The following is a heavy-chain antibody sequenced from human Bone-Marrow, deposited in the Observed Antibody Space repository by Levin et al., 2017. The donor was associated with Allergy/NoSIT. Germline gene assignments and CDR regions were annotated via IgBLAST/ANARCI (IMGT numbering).Heavy chain of an antibody. J-gene: IGHJ4*02. V-gene: IGHV4-39*07. D-gene: IGHD6-13*01. CDR2: IYYSGST. CDR3: AREKGKPGIAAAGTSRFVASTFDY. CDR1: GGSISSSSYY. Sequence: SETLSLTCTVSGGSISSSSYYWGWIRQPPGKGLEWIGSIYYSGSTYYNPSLKSRVTISVDTSKNQFSLKLSSVTAADTAVYYCAREKGKPGIAAAGTSRFVASTFDYWGQGTLVTVSS.